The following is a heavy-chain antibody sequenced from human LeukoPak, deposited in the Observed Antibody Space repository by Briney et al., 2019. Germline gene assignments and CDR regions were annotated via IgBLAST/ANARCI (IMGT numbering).Heavy chain of an antibody. CDR2: IYTSGST. J-gene: IGHJ4*02. CDR1: GGSMSSYY. CDR3: ARGQPEYYYDSSGYRLLRYYFDY. V-gene: IGHV4-4*07. Sequence: SETLSLTCTVSGGSMSSYYWSWIRQPAGKGLEWIGRIYTSGSTNYNPSLKSRVTMSVDTSKNQFSLKLSSVTAADTAVYYCARGQPEYYYDSSGYRLLRYYFDYWGQGTLVTVSS. D-gene: IGHD3-22*01.